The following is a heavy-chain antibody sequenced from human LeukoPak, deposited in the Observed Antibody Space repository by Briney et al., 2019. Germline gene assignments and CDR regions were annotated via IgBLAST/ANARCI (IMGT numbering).Heavy chain of an antibody. D-gene: IGHD2-2*01. J-gene: IGHJ3*02. V-gene: IGHV1-58*02. CDR2: IVVGSGNT. Sequence: TSVKVSCKAPGFTFTSSAMQWVRQARGQRLEWIGWIVVGSGNTNYAQEFQERVTITRDMSTSTAYMELSNLRSEDTAVYYCAADPASGMPREAFDIWGQGTMVTVSS. CDR1: GFTFTSSA. CDR3: AADPASGMPREAFDI.